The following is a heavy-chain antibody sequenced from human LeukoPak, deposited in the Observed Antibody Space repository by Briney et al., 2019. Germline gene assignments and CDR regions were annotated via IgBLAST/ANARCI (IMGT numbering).Heavy chain of an antibody. J-gene: IGHJ4*02. CDR3: ARDRGAYCGGDCYLGFDY. CDR2: ISSRGDGT. V-gene: IGHV3-23*01. CDR1: GFTFNNYA. Sequence: GGSLRLSCAASGFTFNNYAMSWIRQAPRQGLEWVSAISSRGDGTYYADSVKGRFTISRDNAKKPLYLQMTSLTAEDTAVYYCARDRGAYCGGDCYLGFDYWGQGTLVTVSS. D-gene: IGHD2-21*02.